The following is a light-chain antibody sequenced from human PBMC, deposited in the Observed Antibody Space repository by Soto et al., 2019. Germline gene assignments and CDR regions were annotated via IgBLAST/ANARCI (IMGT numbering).Light chain of an antibody. J-gene: IGKJ1*01. CDR2: DAS. CDR1: QDISNY. Sequence: DIQMTQSPSSLSASVGDRVTITCQASQDISNYLNWYQQKPGKAPKLLIYDASSLESGVPSRFSGSGSGTEFTLTISSLQPDDSAAYYCQHYKTYSRTFGQGTKVDIK. CDR3: QHYKTYSRT. V-gene: IGKV1-5*01.